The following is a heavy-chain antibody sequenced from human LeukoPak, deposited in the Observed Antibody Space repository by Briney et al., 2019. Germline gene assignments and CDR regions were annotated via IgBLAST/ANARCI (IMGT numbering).Heavy chain of an antibody. CDR2: IIPIFGTA. CDR1: GGIFSSYA. V-gene: IGHV1-69*06. J-gene: IGHJ4*02. CDR3: ATYCSSTSCYVYFDY. Sequence: ASVKVSCKASGGIFSSYAISWVRQAPGQGLEWMGGIIPIFGTANYAQKFQGRVTITADKSTSTAYMELSSLRSEDTAVYYCATYCSSTSCYVYFDYWGQGTLVTVSS. D-gene: IGHD2-2*01.